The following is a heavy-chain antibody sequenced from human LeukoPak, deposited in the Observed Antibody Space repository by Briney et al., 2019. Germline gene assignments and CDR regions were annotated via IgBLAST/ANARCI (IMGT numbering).Heavy chain of an antibody. CDR3: AKDDSSGYYYQSFDI. J-gene: IGHJ3*02. V-gene: IGHV4-59*01. Sequence: SETLSLTCTVSGGSISSSYWNWIRQPPGRGLEWIGDIHYSGSTNYNPSLKSRVTISVDTSKNQFSLKLSSVTTADTAVYYCAKDDSSGYYYQSFDIWGQGTMVTVSS. CDR2: IHYSGST. D-gene: IGHD3-22*01. CDR1: GGSISSSY.